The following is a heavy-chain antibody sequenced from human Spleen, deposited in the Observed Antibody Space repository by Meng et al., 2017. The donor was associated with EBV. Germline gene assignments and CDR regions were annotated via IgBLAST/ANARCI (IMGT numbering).Heavy chain of an antibody. D-gene: IGHD6-13*01. J-gene: IGHJ4*02. Sequence: QVRRQQEGAGLLKLSETLSLTCAVYGGAFTGYYWSWIRQSPGKGLEWIGTMYYFGSTYYNPSLKSRVTISVDTSKNQFSLGLSSVTAADTAVYYCATPGVAAAVDYFDYWGQGNLVTVSS. CDR2: MYYFGST. V-gene: IGHV4-34*01. CDR3: ATPGVAAAVDYFDY. CDR1: GGAFTGYY.